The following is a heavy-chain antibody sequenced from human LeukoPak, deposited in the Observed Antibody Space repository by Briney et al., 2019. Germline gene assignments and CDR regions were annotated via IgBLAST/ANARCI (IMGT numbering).Heavy chain of an antibody. CDR3: ARSHYYNSSGYFDYYYGLDV. V-gene: IGHV3-74*01. J-gene: IGHJ6*02. D-gene: IGHD3-22*01. CDR1: GFTFSSYW. CDR2: LNGDGSST. Sequence: GGSLRLSCAASGFTFSSYWMSWVRQAPGKGLVWVSRLNGDGSSTRYADSVKGRFTISRDNAKNTLYLQMNSLRAEDTAIYYCARSHYYNSSGYFDYYYGLDVWGQGTTVTVSS.